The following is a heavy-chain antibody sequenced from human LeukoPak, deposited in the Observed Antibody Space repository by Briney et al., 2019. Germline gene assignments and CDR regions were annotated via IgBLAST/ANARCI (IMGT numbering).Heavy chain of an antibody. CDR2: TNQDGSKN. D-gene: IGHD6-19*01. V-gene: IGHV3-7*01. CDR1: EFTFSKYW. J-gene: IGHJ4*02. Sequence: GGSLRLSCAASEFTFSKYWMSWVRQAPGKGLERVAHTNQDGSKNYYVDSVRGRFTISRDNAKNSLYLQMNSLRAEDTAVYYCATTVAGYPDDYLDYWGQGTLVTVSS. CDR3: ATTVAGYPDDYLDY.